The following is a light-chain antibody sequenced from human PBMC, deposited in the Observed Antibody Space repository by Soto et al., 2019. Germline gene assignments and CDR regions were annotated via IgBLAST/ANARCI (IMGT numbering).Light chain of an antibody. V-gene: IGLV1-47*02. Sequence: QSVMTQPPSASGTPGQRVTISCSGGNSNIGSNYVYWYQQLPGMAPKLLIYSNNQRPSGVPDRFSGSKSGTSASLAISGLRSEDEGDFYCAAWDDSLSGVIFGGGTKVTVL. CDR2: SNN. CDR3: AAWDDSLSGVI. J-gene: IGLJ2*01. CDR1: NSNIGSNY.